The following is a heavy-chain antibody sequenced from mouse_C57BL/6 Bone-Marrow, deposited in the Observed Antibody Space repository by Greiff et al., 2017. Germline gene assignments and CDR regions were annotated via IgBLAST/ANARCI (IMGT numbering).Heavy chain of an antibody. CDR2: IYPGSGNT. CDR1: GYTFTDYY. V-gene: IGHV1-76*01. CDR3: ASSSLWYFDV. Sequence: QVQLKESGAELVRPGASVKLSCKASGYTFTDYYINWVKQRPGQGLEWIARIYPGSGNTYYNEKFKGKATLTAEKSSSTAYMQLSSLTSEDSAVYFCASSSLWYFDVGGTGTTVTVSS. J-gene: IGHJ1*03. D-gene: IGHD1-3*01.